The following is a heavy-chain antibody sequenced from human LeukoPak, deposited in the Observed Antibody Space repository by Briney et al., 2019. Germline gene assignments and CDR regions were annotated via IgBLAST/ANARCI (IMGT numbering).Heavy chain of an antibody. V-gene: IGHV3-7*01. CDR2: IKQDGSEK. Sequence: GGSLRLSCAASGFTFSSYSMSWVRQAPGKGLEWVGNIKQDGSEKYYVDSVKERFAISRDNANNSLYLQINSLRADDTAVYYCARISVSFLIDIQYLQYWGQGTLVTVSS. D-gene: IGHD5/OR15-5a*01. CDR1: GFTFSSYS. J-gene: IGHJ1*01. CDR3: ARISVSFLIDIQYLQY.